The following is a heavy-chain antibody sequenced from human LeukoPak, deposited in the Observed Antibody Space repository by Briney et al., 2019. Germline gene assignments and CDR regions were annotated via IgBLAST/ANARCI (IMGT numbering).Heavy chain of an antibody. J-gene: IGHJ4*02. CDR1: GGSISSGDYY. V-gene: IGHV4-30-4*01. CDR2: IYYSGST. D-gene: IGHD3-10*01. Sequence: PSQTLSLTCSVSGGSISSGDYYWSWIRQPPGKGLEWIGYIYYSGSTYYNPSLKSRVSISVDTSKNQLSLKLNSVTAADTAVYYCARVGYGSGSYSSIDYWGQGTLVTVSS. CDR3: ARVGYGSGSYSSIDY.